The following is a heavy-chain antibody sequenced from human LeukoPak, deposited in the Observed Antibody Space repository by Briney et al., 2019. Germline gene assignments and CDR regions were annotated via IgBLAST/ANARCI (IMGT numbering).Heavy chain of an antibody. CDR3: AREGSSSWTDHYYFDY. CDR2: ISSSSSYI. V-gene: IGHV3-21*01. J-gene: IGHJ4*02. D-gene: IGHD6-13*01. CDR1: GFTFSSYS. Sequence: GGSLRLSCAAPGFTFSSYSMNSVRQAPGKGLEWVSSISSSSSYIYYADSVKGRFTISRDNAKNSLYLQMNSLRAEDTAVYYCAREGSSSWTDHYYFDYWGQGTLVTVSS.